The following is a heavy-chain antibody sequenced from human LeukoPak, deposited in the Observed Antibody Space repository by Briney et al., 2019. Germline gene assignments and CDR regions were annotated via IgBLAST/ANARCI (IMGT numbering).Heavy chain of an antibody. D-gene: IGHD5/OR15-5a*01. Sequence: GGSLRLSCAASGFTFSTFAMIWVRQPPGKGLEWVSSIFPSGGEIHYADSVRGRFTISRDNSKSILSLQMNSLRAEDTAVYYCARQKYLRGPDVEYFDYWGQGTLVTVSS. J-gene: IGHJ4*02. V-gene: IGHV3-23*01. CDR2: IFPSGGEI. CDR1: GFTFSTFA. CDR3: ARQKYLRGPDVEYFDY.